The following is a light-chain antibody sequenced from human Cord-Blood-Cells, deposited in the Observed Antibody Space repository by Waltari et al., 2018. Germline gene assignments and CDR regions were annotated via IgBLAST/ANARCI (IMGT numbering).Light chain of an antibody. CDR3: QQSYSTPPIT. V-gene: IGKV1-39*01. J-gene: IGKJ5*01. Sequence: DIQMTQSPSSLSASVGDRVTIPCRASQSISSYLNWYQQKPVKAPKLLIYAASSLQSGVPSRFSGSGSGTDFTLTISSLQPEDFATYYCQQSYSTPPITFGQGTRLEIK. CDR2: AAS. CDR1: QSISSY.